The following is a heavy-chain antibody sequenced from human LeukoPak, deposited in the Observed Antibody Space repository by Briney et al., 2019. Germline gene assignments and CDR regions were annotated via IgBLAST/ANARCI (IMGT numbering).Heavy chain of an antibody. D-gene: IGHD3-22*01. CDR3: ASTPASYYYDSSGYDFDY. V-gene: IGHV3-11*01. CDR1: GFTFSDYY. Sequence: GGSLRLSCAASGFTFSDYYMSWIRQAPGKGLEWVSYISSSGSTIYYADSVKGRFTISRDNAKNSLYLQMNSLRAEDTAVYCCASTPASYYYDSSGYDFDYWGQGTLVTVSS. CDR2: ISSSGSTI. J-gene: IGHJ4*02.